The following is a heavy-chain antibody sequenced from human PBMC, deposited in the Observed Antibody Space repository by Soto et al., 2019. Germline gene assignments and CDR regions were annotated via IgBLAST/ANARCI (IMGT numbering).Heavy chain of an antibody. J-gene: IGHJ6*02. CDR3: AGQGTNGDYYYYGMDV. Sequence: GESLKISCKGSGYRFSSYWIAWVRQMPGKGLEWMGIIYPGDSDTRYSPSFQGQVTFSVDKSNNTAYLQWSSLKASDTAMYYCAGQGTNGDYYYYGMDVWGQGTAVTVSS. CDR1: GYRFSSYW. D-gene: IGHD2-8*01. V-gene: IGHV5-51*01. CDR2: IYPGDSDT.